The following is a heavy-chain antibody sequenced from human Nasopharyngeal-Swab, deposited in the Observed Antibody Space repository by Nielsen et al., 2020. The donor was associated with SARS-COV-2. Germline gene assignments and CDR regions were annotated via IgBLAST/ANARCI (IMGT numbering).Heavy chain of an antibody. CDR2: IDPSGATT. J-gene: IGHJ4*02. D-gene: IGHD5-12*01. CDR3: ARLTMATNGFDY. CDR1: GYTFTSYY. V-gene: IGHV1-46*01. Sequence: ASVKVSCKASGYTFTSYYMHWVRQAPGQGLEWMGIIDPSGATTTYAQKFQGRVTMTRDASTSTVYMELSSLRSEDTAVYYCARLTMATNGFDYWGQGTLVTVSS.